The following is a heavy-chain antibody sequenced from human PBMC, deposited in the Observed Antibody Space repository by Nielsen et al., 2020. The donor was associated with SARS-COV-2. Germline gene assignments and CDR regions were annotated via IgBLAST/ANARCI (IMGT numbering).Heavy chain of an antibody. V-gene: IGHV7-4-1*02. CDR1: GYRFTSYA. CDR2: INTNTGNP. J-gene: IGHJ4*02. Sequence: ASVKVSCKASGYRFTSYAINWVRQAPGHGLEWMAWINTNTGNPMYGQGFTGRFVLSLDTSVSTAYLQINNLQAEDTGVYFCVSEVVPSGSVFVWGQGTLVTVSS. CDR3: VSEVVPSGSVFV. D-gene: IGHD2-2*01.